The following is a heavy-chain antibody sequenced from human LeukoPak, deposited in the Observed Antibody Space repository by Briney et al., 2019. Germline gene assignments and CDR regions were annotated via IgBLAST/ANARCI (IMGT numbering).Heavy chain of an antibody. V-gene: IGHV3-11*04. CDR3: ARDFYCSSTSCYAG. CDR1: GFTFSDYY. J-gene: IGHJ4*02. Sequence: KAGGSLRLSCAASGFTFSDYYMSWIRQAPGKGLEWVSYISSSGSTIYYADSVKGRFTISRDNAKNSLYLQMNSLRPEDTAVYYCARDFYCSSTSCYAGWGQGTLVTVSS. D-gene: IGHD2-2*01. CDR2: ISSSGSTI.